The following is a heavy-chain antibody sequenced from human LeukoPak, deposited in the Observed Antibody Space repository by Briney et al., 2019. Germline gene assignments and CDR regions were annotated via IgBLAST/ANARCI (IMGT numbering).Heavy chain of an antibody. D-gene: IGHD2-2*01. V-gene: IGHV1-69*01. CDR3: ARAPSVTAPGDSDIVIIPAALDY. CDR1: GDTSISYS. CDR2: IIPIFGTT. Sequence: GSSLKVSCKASGDTSISYSISWVRQAPGQGLEWMGGIIPIFGTTNYAQTFRGRVTITADDSTRTVYLELSSLRSDDTAVYFCARAPSVTAPGDSDIVIIPAALDYWGQGTLVTVSS. J-gene: IGHJ4*02.